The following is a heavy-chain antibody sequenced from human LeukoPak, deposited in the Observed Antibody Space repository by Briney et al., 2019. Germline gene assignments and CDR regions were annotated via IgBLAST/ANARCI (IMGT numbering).Heavy chain of an antibody. CDR3: ARGGQVSADGSGIWDYFDY. J-gene: IGHJ4*02. Sequence: GGSLRLSCAASGFTFSSYAMHWVRQAPGKGLEWVAVISYDGSNKYYADSVKGRFTISRDSSKNTLYLQMNSLRAEDTAVYYCARGGQVSADGSGIWDYFDYWGQGTLVTVSS. D-gene: IGHD3-10*01. CDR1: GFTFSSYA. CDR2: ISYDGSNK. V-gene: IGHV3-30-3*01.